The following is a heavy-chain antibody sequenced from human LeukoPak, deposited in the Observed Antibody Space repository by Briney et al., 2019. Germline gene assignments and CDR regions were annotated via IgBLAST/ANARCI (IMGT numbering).Heavy chain of an antibody. CDR1: GYTFTGYY. Sequence: ASVKVSCKASGYTFTGYYMHWVRQAPGQGLEWMGWMYPNSGGTDYAQNFQGRVTMTWDTSITTAYMELSRLTSDDTAVYYCAREPPRTGGFDYWGQGSLVTVSS. CDR3: AREPPRTGGFDY. D-gene: IGHD2-8*02. CDR2: MYPNSGGT. V-gene: IGHV1-2*02. J-gene: IGHJ4*02.